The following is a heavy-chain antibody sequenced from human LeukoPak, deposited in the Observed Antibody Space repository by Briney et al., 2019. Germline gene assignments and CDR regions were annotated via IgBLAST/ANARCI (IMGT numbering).Heavy chain of an antibody. D-gene: IGHD4-17*01. CDR1: GFAFSSYS. Sequence: PGGSLRLSCAASGFAFSSYSMNWVRQAPGKGVEGVSSISSSSSYIYYADSVKALFTISRDNAKNSLYLQMNSLRAEDTAVYYCARDRLAFDDGFDYWGQGTLVTVSS. V-gene: IGHV3-21*01. CDR3: ARDRLAFDDGFDY. CDR2: ISSSSSYI. J-gene: IGHJ4*02.